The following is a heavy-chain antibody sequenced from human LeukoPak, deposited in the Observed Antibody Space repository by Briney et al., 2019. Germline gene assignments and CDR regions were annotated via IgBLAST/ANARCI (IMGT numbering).Heavy chain of an antibody. J-gene: IGHJ4*02. CDR2: IKQDGSEK. V-gene: IGHV3-7*03. Sequence: GGSLRLSCAASGFTFSTYWMSWFRQAPGKGLEWVATIKQDGSEKSYVDSVKGRFTISRDNGKNSLYLQMHSLRAEDTALYYCAKDKRDGYKGPFDYWGQGTLVTVSS. CDR1: GFTFSTYW. CDR3: AKDKRDGYKGPFDY. D-gene: IGHD5-24*01.